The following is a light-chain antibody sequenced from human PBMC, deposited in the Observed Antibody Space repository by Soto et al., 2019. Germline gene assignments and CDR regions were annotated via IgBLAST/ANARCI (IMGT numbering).Light chain of an antibody. CDR1: QRISTY. V-gene: IGKV1-39*01. CDR2: GAT. J-gene: IGKJ2*01. Sequence: DIQMTQSPSSLSTSVRDRVTITCRASQRISTYLNWFQQKPGKAPKLLIYGATNLQIGVPSRFSGSGSGTDFTLTISSLQPEDFATYYCQQTYSTPYTFGQGTRLEIK. CDR3: QQTYSTPYT.